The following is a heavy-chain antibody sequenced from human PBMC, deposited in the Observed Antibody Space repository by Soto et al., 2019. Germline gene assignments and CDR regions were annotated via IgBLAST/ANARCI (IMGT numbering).Heavy chain of an antibody. J-gene: IGHJ6*02. V-gene: IGHV1-18*01. CDR1: GYTFTSYG. CDR3: AREGGYTIFGVVIIPPAYYYYYGMDV. CDR2: ISAYNGNT. D-gene: IGHD3-3*01. Sequence: GASVKVSCKASGYTFTSYGISWVRQAPGQGLEWMGWISAYNGNTNYAQKLQGRVTMTTDTSTSTAYMELRSLRSDDTAVYYCAREGGYTIFGVVIIPPAYYYYYGMDVWGQGTTVTSP.